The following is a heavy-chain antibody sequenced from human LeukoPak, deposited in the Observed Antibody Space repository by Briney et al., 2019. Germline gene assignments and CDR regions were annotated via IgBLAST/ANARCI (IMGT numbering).Heavy chain of an antibody. J-gene: IGHJ4*02. CDR2: ISASGTTT. CDR1: GFTFITYA. Sequence: GGSLRLSCAASGFTFITYAMSWVRQAPGKGLEWVSAISASGTTTYYADSVKGRFTISRDNSENTLYLQMNSLRAEDAALYYCANGASSGPFDYWGQGTLVTVSS. D-gene: IGHD3-22*01. V-gene: IGHV3-23*01. CDR3: ANGASSGPFDY.